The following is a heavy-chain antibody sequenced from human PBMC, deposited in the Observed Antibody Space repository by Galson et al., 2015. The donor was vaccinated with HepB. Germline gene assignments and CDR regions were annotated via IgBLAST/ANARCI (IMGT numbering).Heavy chain of an antibody. D-gene: IGHD4-11*01. CDR1: GVSFDVYG. J-gene: IGHJ6*02. CDR2: MLYDGNNK. V-gene: IGHV3-33*05. CDR3: ARESAERRSNYVYGLDV. Sequence: SLRLSCAAPGVSFDVYGLHWVRQAPGTGLEWVALMLYDGNNKYYSDSVKGRFTISTDNSKNTMYLQMNSLRPEDTAVYYCARESAERRSNYVYGLDVWGQGSTATV.